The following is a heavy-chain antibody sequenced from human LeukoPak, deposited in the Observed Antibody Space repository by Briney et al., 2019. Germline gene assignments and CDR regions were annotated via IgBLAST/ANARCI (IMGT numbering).Heavy chain of an antibody. V-gene: IGHV4-59*01. CDR3: ARAQALNWFDP. Sequence: PSETLSLTCTVSGGSISNYYWSWIRQPPGKGLEWIGYIYYSGSTNYNPSLKSRVTISVDTSKNQFSLKLSSVTAADTAVYYCARAQALNWFDPWGQGTLVTVSS. CDR1: GGSISNYY. CDR2: IYYSGST. J-gene: IGHJ5*02.